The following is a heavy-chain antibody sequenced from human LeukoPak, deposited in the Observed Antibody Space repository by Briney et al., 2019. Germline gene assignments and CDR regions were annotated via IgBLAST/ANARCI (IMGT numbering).Heavy chain of an antibody. CDR2: IYHSGST. Sequence: SETLSLTCTVSGGSISSSSYYWGWIRQPPGKGLEWIGSIYHSGSTYYNPSLKSRVTISVDTSKNQFSLKLSSVTAADTAVYYCARRGSGSHRPDFDYWGQGTLVTVSS. J-gene: IGHJ4*02. CDR3: ARRGSGSHRPDFDY. D-gene: IGHD1-26*01. V-gene: IGHV4-39*01. CDR1: GGSISSSSYY.